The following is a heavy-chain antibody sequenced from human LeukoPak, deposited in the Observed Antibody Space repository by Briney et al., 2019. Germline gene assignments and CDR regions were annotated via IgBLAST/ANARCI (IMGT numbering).Heavy chain of an antibody. Sequence: PGGSLRLSCAASGFTFSSYAMHWVRQAPGKGLEWVAVISYDGSNKYYADSVKGRFTISRDNSKNTLYLQMNSLRAEDTAVYYCARESYQQWLVLASYYYYYMDVWGKGTTVTVSS. CDR1: GFTFSSYA. D-gene: IGHD6-19*01. J-gene: IGHJ6*03. CDR2: ISYDGSNK. CDR3: ARESYQQWLVLASYYYYYMDV. V-gene: IGHV3-30*04.